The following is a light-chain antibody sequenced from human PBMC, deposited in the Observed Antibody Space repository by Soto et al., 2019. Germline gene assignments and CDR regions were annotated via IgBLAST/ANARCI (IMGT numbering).Light chain of an antibody. Sequence: QSVLTQPASVSGSPGQSITISCTGTSSDIGAYNYVSWYQQHPGKAPKLIIYEVSNRPSGVSSRFSGSKSGNTASLTISGLQAEDETDYYCSSYTTISTGVFGGGTKLTVL. V-gene: IGLV2-14*01. CDR2: EVS. CDR1: SSDIGAYNY. CDR3: SSYTTISTGV. J-gene: IGLJ3*02.